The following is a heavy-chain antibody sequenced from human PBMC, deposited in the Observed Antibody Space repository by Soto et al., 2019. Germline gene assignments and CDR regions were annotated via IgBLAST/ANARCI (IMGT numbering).Heavy chain of an antibody. Sequence: QVQLQQWGAGLLKPSETLSLTCAVYGGSFSGYYWTWIRQPPGTGLEWIGEINHSGSTNYNPSLKSRGTISLDTSKNQFSLKLTSVTAADTDVYYCARDKITGLFDYWGQGTLVTV. D-gene: IGHD2-8*02. CDR2: INHSGST. V-gene: IGHV4-34*01. CDR3: ARDKITGLFDY. J-gene: IGHJ4*02. CDR1: GGSFSGYY.